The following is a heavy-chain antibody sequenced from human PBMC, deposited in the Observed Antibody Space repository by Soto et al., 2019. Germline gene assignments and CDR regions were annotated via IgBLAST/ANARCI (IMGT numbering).Heavy chain of an antibody. CDR1: GYTFTSYA. CDR3: ARGPGGPDGHGDY. Sequence: QVQLVQSGAEVKKPGASVKVSCKASGYTFTSYAMHWVRQAPGQRLEWMGWINAGNGNTKYSQKFQGRVTITRDTXASTADMELSSLRSEDTAVYYCARGPGGPDGHGDYWGQGTLVTVSS. V-gene: IGHV1-3*01. D-gene: IGHD2-15*01. J-gene: IGHJ4*02. CDR2: INAGNGNT.